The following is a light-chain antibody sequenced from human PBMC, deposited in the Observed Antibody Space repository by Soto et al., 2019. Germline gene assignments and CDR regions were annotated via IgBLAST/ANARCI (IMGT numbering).Light chain of an antibody. CDR1: QSLRGL. CDR3: QQYGNSPQT. CDR2: GAS. J-gene: IGKJ1*01. V-gene: IGKV3-20*01. Sequence: VLTHSPSTLSLSPGERATLSCRASQSLRGLLAWYQQKPGQAPRLLFFGASSRASGIPDRFSGSGSGTDFTLTISRLEPEDFAVYYCQQYGNSPQTFGQGTKVDIK.